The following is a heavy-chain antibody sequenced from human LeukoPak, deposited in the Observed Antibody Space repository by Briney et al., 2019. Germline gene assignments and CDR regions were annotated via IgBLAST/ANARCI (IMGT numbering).Heavy chain of an antibody. CDR3: VKTFRYCSGGSCQDY. Sequence: GSLRLSCSASGFTFSSYAMHWVRQAPGKGLEYVSVIGSNGGSIYYADSVKGRFTISRDNSKNTLYLQMSSLRAEDTAVYYCVKTFRYCSGGSCQDYWGQGTLVTVSS. V-gene: IGHV3-64D*06. CDR1: GFTFSSYA. J-gene: IGHJ4*02. CDR2: IGSNGGSI. D-gene: IGHD2-15*01.